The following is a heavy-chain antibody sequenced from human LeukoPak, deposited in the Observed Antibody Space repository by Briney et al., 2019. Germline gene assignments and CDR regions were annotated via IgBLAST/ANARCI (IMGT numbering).Heavy chain of an antibody. CDR1: GFTFSSYA. D-gene: IGHD2-15*01. CDR2: ISGSGGST. Sequence: PGESLRLSCAASGFTFSSYAMHWVRQAPGKGLEWVSAISGSGGSTYYADSVKGRFTISRDNSKNTLYLQMNSLRAEDTAVYYCATLVVVAASDGMDVWGQGTTVTVSS. V-gene: IGHV3-23*01. J-gene: IGHJ6*02. CDR3: ATLVVVAASDGMDV.